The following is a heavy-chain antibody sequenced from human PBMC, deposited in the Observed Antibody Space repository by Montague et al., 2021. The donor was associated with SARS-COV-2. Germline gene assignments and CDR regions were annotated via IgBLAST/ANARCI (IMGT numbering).Heavy chain of an antibody. D-gene: IGHD2-21*02. CDR2: INNSGTT. CDR3: ARTAYNHNGLDV. V-gene: IGHV4-59*08. CDR1: GGSLSTYN. Sequence: SETLSLTCSVSGGSLSTYNWSWIRHPPGTGLEWIGYINNSGTTRYNPSLMSRATISLDLYKNKFSLDLNSVTAADTDVYYCARTAYNHNGLDVWGQGTTVTVSS. J-gene: IGHJ6*02.